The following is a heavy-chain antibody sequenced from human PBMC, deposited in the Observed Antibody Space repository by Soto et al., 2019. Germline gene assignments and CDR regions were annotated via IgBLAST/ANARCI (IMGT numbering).Heavy chain of an antibody. CDR2: ISGSGGST. CDR3: AKDVSIFGYSSGWYVEPNFDY. CDR1: GFTFSSYA. J-gene: IGHJ4*02. V-gene: IGHV3-23*01. Sequence: GGSLRLSCAASGFTFSSYAMSWVRQAPGKGLEWVSAISGSGGSTYYADSVKGRFTISRDNSKNTLYLQMNSLRAEDTAVYYCAKDVSIFGYSSGWYVEPNFDYWGQGTLVTVSS. D-gene: IGHD6-19*01.